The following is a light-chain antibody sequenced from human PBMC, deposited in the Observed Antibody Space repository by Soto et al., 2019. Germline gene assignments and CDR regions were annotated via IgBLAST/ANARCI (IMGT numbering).Light chain of an antibody. V-gene: IGKV3-11*01. Sequence: EIVLTQSPATLSLSPGERATLSCRASQSVSSYLAWYQQKPGQAPRLLIYDASNRATGIPARFSGSGSGTDFTLTISSREPEDFAVYYCQQRSNWPPHLNCGGETKVDI. CDR2: DAS. CDR1: QSVSSY. J-gene: IGKJ4*01. CDR3: QQRSNWPPHLN.